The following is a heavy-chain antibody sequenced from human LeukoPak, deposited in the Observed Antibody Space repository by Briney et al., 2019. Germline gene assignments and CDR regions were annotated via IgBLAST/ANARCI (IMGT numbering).Heavy chain of an antibody. CDR2: LSGSGGNT. J-gene: IGHJ4*02. CDR3: AKVASIGVAGRLDF. V-gene: IGHV3-23*01. Sequence: GGSLRLSCAASGFTSSSYGMSWVRQAPGKGLEWVSALSGSGGNTYFADSVKGRFTISRDNSKNTLYLQMNSLRVEDTAMYYCAKVASIGVAGRLDFWGQGTLVTVSS. D-gene: IGHD3-3*01. CDR1: GFTSSSYG.